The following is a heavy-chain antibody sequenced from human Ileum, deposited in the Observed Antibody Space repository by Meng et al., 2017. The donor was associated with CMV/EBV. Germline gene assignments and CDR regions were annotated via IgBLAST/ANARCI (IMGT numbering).Heavy chain of an antibody. CDR1: GGSFSSYY. D-gene: IGHD2-21*01. CDR3: AREVKARSGWFDP. Sequence: QVQLQQWGAGLLKPSETLSLTRTVYGGSFSSYYWKWIRQPPGKGLDWIGQFNHTGSTNYNPSVNTRVTISVDTSKNQFSLTLTSVAAADTAVYYCAREVKARSGWFDPWGQGTLVTVSS. CDR2: FNHTGST. V-gene: IGHV4-34*01. J-gene: IGHJ5*02.